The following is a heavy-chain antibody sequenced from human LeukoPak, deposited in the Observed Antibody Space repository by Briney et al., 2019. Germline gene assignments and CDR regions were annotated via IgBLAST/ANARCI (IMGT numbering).Heavy chain of an antibody. Sequence: GGSLRLSCAASGFTFSSYGMHWVRQAPGKGLEWVAVIWYDGSNKYYADSVKGRFTISRDNSKNTLYLQMNSLRAEDTAVYYCAKIWGSSGWYEYSFDYWGQGTLVTVSS. D-gene: IGHD6-19*01. V-gene: IGHV3-33*06. J-gene: IGHJ4*02. CDR2: IWYDGSNK. CDR1: GFTFSSYG. CDR3: AKIWGSSGWYEYSFDY.